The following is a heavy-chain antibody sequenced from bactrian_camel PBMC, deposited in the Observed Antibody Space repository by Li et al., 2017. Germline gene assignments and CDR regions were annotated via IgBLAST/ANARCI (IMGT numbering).Heavy chain of an antibody. CDR1: GATQDIGC. D-gene: IGHD3*01. CDR2: IDSDGDT. Sequence: VQLVESGGGSVQAGGSLRLSCVASGATQDIGCMGWFRQVPGLEREGIGSIDSDGDTTYADSVKGRFTISKDNAKNTLYLQMNSLKPEDTGIYYCAAGDQLRRGVCARPFGYWGQGTQVTVS. CDR3: AAGDQLRRGVCARPFGY. J-gene: IGHJ6*01. V-gene: IGHV3S53*01.